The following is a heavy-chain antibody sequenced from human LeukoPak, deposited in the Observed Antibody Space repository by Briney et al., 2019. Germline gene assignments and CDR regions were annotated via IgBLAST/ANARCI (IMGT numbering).Heavy chain of an antibody. Sequence: ASVKVSCKASGYTFTSYGISWVRQAPGQGLEWMGWISAYNGNTNYAQKLQGRVTMTTDTSTSTAYMELRSLRSDDTAVYYCARQQPPRWTSYGMDLWGQGTTVTVSS. D-gene: IGHD6-13*01. CDR2: ISAYNGNT. CDR3: ARQQPPRWTSYGMDL. CDR1: GYTFTSYG. V-gene: IGHV1-18*01. J-gene: IGHJ6*02.